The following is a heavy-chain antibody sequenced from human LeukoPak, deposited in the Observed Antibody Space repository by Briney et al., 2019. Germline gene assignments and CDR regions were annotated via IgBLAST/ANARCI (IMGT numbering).Heavy chain of an antibody. CDR2: ISSSSYI. CDR3: AMCIAAAGYFDY. CDR1: GFTFSSYS. D-gene: IGHD6-13*01. V-gene: IGHV3-21*01. Sequence: GGSLRLSCAASGFTFSSYSMNWVRQAPGKGLEWVSSISSSSYIYYADSVKGRFTISRDNAKNSLYLQMNSLRAEDTAVYYCAMCIAAAGYFDYWGQGTLVTVSS. J-gene: IGHJ4*02.